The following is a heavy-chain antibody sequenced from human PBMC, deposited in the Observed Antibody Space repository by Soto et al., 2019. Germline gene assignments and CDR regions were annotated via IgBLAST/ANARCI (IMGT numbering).Heavy chain of an antibody. D-gene: IGHD5-12*01. CDR3: VKDGYSIRWRPLFFDY. CDR1: GFTFSSYA. Sequence: GGSLRLSCAASGFTFSSYAMSWVRQAPGKGLEWVSAISGNGDNIYYADSVKGRFTMSRDNAKNTQYLQMSSLRVEDTSLYYCVKDGYSIRWRPLFFDYWGQGTLVTVSS. V-gene: IGHV3-23*01. CDR2: ISGNGDNI. J-gene: IGHJ4*02.